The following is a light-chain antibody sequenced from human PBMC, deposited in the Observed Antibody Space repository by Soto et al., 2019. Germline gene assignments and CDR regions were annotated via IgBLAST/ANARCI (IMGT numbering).Light chain of an antibody. J-gene: IGKJ3*01. CDR1: QSVSGY. V-gene: IGKV3-11*01. CDR3: QQRSNWPLT. Sequence: EIVLTQSPATLSLSPGERATLSCRASQSVSGYLAWYQQKPGQAPRLLIYDASNRAAGIPARFSGSGSGTNFTLTISSLEPEDFAVYYCQQRSNWPLTFGPGTKVDIK. CDR2: DAS.